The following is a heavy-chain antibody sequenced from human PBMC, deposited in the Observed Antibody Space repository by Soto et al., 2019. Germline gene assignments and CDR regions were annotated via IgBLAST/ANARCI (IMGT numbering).Heavy chain of an antibody. Sequence: GGSLRLSCAASGFTFSNAWINWVRQAPGKGLEWVGRAKSKNDGGTTDFAAPVKGRFAISRDDSKNMVYLAITRLETEDTVIYYCSPDSYITRLLGRFHYCAHATLGTSSS. D-gene: IGHD3-10*01. CDR2: AKSKNDGGTT. CDR1: GFTFSNAW. CDR3: SPDSYITRLLGRFHY. V-gene: IGHV3-15*07. J-gene: IGHJ4*01.